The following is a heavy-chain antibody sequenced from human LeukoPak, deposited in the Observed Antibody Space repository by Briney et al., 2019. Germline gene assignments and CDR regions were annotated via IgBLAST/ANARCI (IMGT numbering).Heavy chain of an antibody. Sequence: GGSLRLSCAASGFTVVTNDMTWVRQAPGKGLEWVSVLYSDGNTKYADSVQGRFTISRDNSKNTLYLEMNSLSPDDTAVYYCARGVEPLAANTLVYWGQGTLVTVSS. J-gene: IGHJ4*02. CDR1: GFTVVTND. V-gene: IGHV3-53*01. D-gene: IGHD1-14*01. CDR2: LYSDGNT. CDR3: ARGVEPLAANTLVY.